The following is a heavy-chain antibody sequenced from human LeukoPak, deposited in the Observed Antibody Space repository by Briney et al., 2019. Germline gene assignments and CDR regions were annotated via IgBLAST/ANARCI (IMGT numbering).Heavy chain of an antibody. CDR3: ARESLGIGWYGAFDI. V-gene: IGHV3-21*01. Sequence: PGGSLRLSCAASGFTFSSYSMNWVRQAPGKGLEGVSSISSSSSYIYYADSVKGRFTISRDNAKNSLYLQMNSLRAEDTAVYYCARESLGIGWYGAFDIWGQGTMVTVSS. D-gene: IGHD6-19*01. CDR2: ISSSSSYI. J-gene: IGHJ3*02. CDR1: GFTFSSYS.